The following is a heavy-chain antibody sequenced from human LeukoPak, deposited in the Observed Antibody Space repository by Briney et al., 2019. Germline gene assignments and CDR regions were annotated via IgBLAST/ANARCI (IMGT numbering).Heavy chain of an antibody. V-gene: IGHV4-39*07. J-gene: IGHJ4*02. CDR1: GGSINSSSYY. CDR3: ARGRAKGDYYFDY. CDR2: IYYSGST. D-gene: IGHD2-21*02. Sequence: SETLSLTCTVSGGSINSSSYYWGWIRQPPGKGLEWIGSIYYSGSTYYNPSLKSRVTISVDTSKNQFSLKLSSVTAADTAVYYCARGRAKGDYYFDYWGQGTLVTVSS.